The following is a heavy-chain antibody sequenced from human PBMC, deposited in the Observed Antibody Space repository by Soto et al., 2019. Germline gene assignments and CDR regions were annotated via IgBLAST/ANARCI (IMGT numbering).Heavy chain of an antibody. CDR2: INAGNGNT. CDR3: ARDRSYYSDY. Sequence: XSVKVSFKASGYTFTSYAMHLVRQAPGQRLEWMGWINAGNGNTNYAQKLQGRVTMTTDTSTSTAYMELRSLRSDDTAVYYCARDRSYYSDYWGQGTLVTVSS. V-gene: IGHV1-3*01. CDR1: GYTFTSYA. D-gene: IGHD3-10*01. J-gene: IGHJ4*02.